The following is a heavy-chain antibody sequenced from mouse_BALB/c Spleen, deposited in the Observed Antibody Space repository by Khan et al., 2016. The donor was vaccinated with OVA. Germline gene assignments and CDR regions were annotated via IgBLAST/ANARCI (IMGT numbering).Heavy chain of an antibody. Sequence: EVQLQESGAELVKPGASVKLSCTASAFNIEDTYMHWVKQRPEQGLEWIGRIDPANGNTKYDPKFQGKATITADTSSNTAYLHLSSLTSEDIAVYYCARTTMILGFTYWGQGTLVTVSA. J-gene: IGHJ3*01. CDR2: IDPANGNT. CDR3: ARTTMILGFTY. V-gene: IGHV14-3*02. CDR1: AFNIEDTY. D-gene: IGHD2-4*01.